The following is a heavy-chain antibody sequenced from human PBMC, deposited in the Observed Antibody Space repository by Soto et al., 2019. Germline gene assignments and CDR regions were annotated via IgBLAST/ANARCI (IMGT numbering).Heavy chain of an antibody. CDR1: GYTFTSYG. Sequence: GASVKVSWKASGYTFTSYGIHWVRQAPGQRLEWMGWINAANGDTKYSPKFQGRVTITRDTSASTSYMELTSLKSEDTAIYYCATGGRGYSSSFPRFYFEYWGHGTLVTVSS. J-gene: IGHJ4*01. V-gene: IGHV1-3*01. D-gene: IGHD5-18*01. CDR3: ATGGRGYSSSFPRFYFEY. CDR2: INAANGDT.